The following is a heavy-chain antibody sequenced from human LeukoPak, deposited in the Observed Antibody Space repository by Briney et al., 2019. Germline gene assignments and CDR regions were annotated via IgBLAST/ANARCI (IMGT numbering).Heavy chain of an antibody. D-gene: IGHD3-10*01. CDR2: ITASGTAM. V-gene: IGHV3-48*02. CDR1: GFTFSSYS. J-gene: IGHJ6*02. CDR3: ARYFGDPQGMDV. Sequence: GGSLRLSCAASGFTFSSYSMNWVRQAPGKGLEWVSHITASGTAMFYADSVKGRFTISRDDAKNSLYLQMNSLRDDDTAVYYCARYFGDPQGMDVWGQGTTVTVSS.